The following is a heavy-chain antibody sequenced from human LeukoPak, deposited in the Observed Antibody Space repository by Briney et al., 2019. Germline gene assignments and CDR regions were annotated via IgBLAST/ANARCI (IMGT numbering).Heavy chain of an antibody. J-gene: IGHJ6*02. D-gene: IGHD6-6*01. CDR1: GFTFSSYA. CDR3: ARGRGYSSSTYSGMDV. V-gene: IGHV3-30-3*01. Sequence: PGGSLRLSCAASGFTFSSYAMHWVRQAPGKGLEWVAVISYDGSNKYYADSVKGRFTISRDNSKNTLYLQMNSLRAEDTAVYYCARGRGYSSSTYSGMDVWGQGTTVTVSS. CDR2: ISYDGSNK.